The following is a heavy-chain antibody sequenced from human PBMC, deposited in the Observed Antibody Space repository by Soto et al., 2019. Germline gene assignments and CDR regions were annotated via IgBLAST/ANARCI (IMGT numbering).Heavy chain of an antibody. J-gene: IGHJ4*02. CDR1: GYTFTSYY. CDR3: ARGPDSSGLVY. D-gene: IGHD3-22*01. V-gene: IGHV1-46*01. Sequence: RASVKVSCKASGYTFTSYYLNWVRKAPGQGFECMGIINPSGGSTSYAQKSQGRVTMTRATSTSAVYMELSSLRSEDTAVYYCARGPDSSGLVYWGQGTLVNVCS. CDR2: INPSGGST.